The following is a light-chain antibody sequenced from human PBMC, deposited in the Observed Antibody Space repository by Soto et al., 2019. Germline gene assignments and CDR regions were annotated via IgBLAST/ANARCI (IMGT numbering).Light chain of an antibody. CDR1: QSISSW. CDR3: QQYNINSET. Sequence: EIKVTQSPSTLYASIRDRVTITCRASQSISSWLAWYQQKPGKAPKLLIYQASSLESGVPSRFSGSGSGTEFTLTISSLQTEDFATYYCQQYNINSETFGQGTRVDIK. J-gene: IGKJ1*01. V-gene: IGKV1-5*03. CDR2: QAS.